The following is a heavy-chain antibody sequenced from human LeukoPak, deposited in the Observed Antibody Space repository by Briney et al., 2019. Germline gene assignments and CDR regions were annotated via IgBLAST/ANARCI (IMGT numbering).Heavy chain of an antibody. Sequence: ASAKVSCKASGYTFTSYYMHWVRQAPGQGLEWMGIINPSGGSTSYAQKFQGRIMLTRDTSTSTVYMELSTLRPEDTAVYYCGRATLSDFYFNYWGQGTLVTVSS. CDR3: GRATLSDFYFNY. V-gene: IGHV1-46*01. CDR2: INPSGGST. CDR1: GYTFTSYY. J-gene: IGHJ4*02.